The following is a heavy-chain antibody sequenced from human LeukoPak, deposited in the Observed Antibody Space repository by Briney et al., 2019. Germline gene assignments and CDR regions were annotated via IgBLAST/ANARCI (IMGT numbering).Heavy chain of an antibody. CDR2: ISSSSNNI. Sequence: PGGSLRLYCAASGFTFSSYSMKWVRQAPGKGLEWVSYISSSSNNIYYADSVKGRFTISRDDAKNSLYLQMNSLRAEDTAVYYCARRGPWGQGTLVTVSS. CDR3: ARRGP. V-gene: IGHV3-48*01. J-gene: IGHJ5*02. CDR1: GFTFSSYS.